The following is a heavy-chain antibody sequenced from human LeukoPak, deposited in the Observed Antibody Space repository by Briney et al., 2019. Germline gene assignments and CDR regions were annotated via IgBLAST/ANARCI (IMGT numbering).Heavy chain of an antibody. CDR1: GFTFDDYA. CDR3: AKGGGGRLIYYYYMDV. V-gene: IGHV3-9*03. D-gene: IGHD3-16*01. Sequence: GRSLRLSYAASGFTFDDYAMHWVRQAPGEGLGWVSGISWDSGSIGYADSVKGRFTMSRDNAKNSLYLQMNSLKAEDMALYYCAKGGGGRLIYYYYMDVWGKGTTVTVSS. CDR2: ISWDSGSI. J-gene: IGHJ6*03.